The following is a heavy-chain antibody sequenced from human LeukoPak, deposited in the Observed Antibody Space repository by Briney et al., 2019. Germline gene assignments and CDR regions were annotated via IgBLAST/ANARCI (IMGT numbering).Heavy chain of an antibody. D-gene: IGHD2-15*01. CDR1: GGSFSGYY. Sequence: KPSETLSLTCAVYGGSFSGYYWSWIRQPPGKGLEWIGEINHSGSTNYNPSLKSRVTISVDTSKNQFSLKLSSVTAADTAVYYCARDSGGSYRGWFDPWGQGTLVTVSS. J-gene: IGHJ5*02. CDR3: ARDSGGSYRGWFDP. CDR2: INHSGST. V-gene: IGHV4-34*01.